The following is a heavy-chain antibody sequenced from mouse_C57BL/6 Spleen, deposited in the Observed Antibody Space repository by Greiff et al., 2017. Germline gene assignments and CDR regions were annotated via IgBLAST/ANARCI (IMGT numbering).Heavy chain of an antibody. D-gene: IGHD2-3*01. CDR3: ARSALIYDGYFYAMDY. CDR2: INPNNGGT. CDR1: GYTFTDYN. V-gene: IGHV1-22*01. Sequence: VQLQQSGPELVKPGASVKMSCKASGYTFTDYNMHWVKRSHGKSLEWIGYINPNNGGTSSNQKFKGKATLTVNKSSSTAYMELRSLTSEDSAVYYCARSALIYDGYFYAMDYWGQGTSVTVSS. J-gene: IGHJ4*01.